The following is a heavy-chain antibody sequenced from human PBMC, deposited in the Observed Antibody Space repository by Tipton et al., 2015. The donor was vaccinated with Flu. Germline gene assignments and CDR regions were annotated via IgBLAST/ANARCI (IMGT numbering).Heavy chain of an antibody. CDR1: GGSISSSTYY. V-gene: IGHV4-39*07. Sequence: TLSLTCTVSGGSISSSTYYWGWIRQPPGKGLEWIGSLYYSGSSYYNPSLKSRVTISLDTSKNQFSLNLSSVTAADTAVYYCARALRGPVGATLGYWGQGTLVTVSS. J-gene: IGHJ4*02. D-gene: IGHD1-26*01. CDR3: ARALRGPVGATLGY. CDR2: LYYSGSS.